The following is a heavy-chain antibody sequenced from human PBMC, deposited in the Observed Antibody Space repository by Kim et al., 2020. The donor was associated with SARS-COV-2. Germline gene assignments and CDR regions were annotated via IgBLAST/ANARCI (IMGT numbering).Heavy chain of an antibody. CDR2: IIPIFGTA. D-gene: IGHD1-26*01. J-gene: IGHJ3*02. CDR3: AREGSREGQGRHPGVLDAFDI. V-gene: IGHV1-69*13. CDR1: GGTFSSYA. Sequence: SVKVSCKASGGTFSSYAISWVRQAPGQGLEWMGGIIPIFGTANYAQKFQGRVTITADESTSTAYMELSSLRSEDTAVYYCAREGSREGQGRHPGVLDAFDIWGQGTMVTVSS.